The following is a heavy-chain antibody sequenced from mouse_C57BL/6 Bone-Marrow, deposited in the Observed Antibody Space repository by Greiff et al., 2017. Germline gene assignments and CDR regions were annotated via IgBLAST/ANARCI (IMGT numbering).Heavy chain of an antibody. V-gene: IGHV1-55*01. D-gene: IGHD1-1*01. CDR2: IYPGSGST. Sequence: QVQLQQSGAELVKPGASVKMSCKASGYTFTSYWITWVKQRPGQGLEWIGDIYPGSGSTNYNEKFKSKATLTVDTSSSTAYMQLSSLTSEDSAVYYCARWVITTAYAMDYWGQGTSVTVSS. CDR3: ARWVITTAYAMDY. CDR1: GYTFTSYW. J-gene: IGHJ4*01.